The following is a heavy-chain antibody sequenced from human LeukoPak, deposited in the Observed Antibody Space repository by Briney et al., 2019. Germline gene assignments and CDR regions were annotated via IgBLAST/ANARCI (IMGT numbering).Heavy chain of an antibody. V-gene: IGHV4-4*07. CDR3: ARHGPVYSSSWSHNWFDP. D-gene: IGHD6-13*01. CDR1: GGSLSSYY. Sequence: PSETLSLTRTVSGGSLSSYYWSWMRQPAAKGLEWIGRIYTSGSTNYNPSLKSRVTMSVDTSKNQCSLKLSSVTAADTAVYYCARHGPVYSSSWSHNWFDPWGQGNLVTVSS. CDR2: IYTSGST. J-gene: IGHJ5*02.